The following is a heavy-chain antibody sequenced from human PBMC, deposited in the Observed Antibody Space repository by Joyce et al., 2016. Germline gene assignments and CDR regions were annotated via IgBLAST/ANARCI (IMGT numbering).Heavy chain of an antibody. CDR2: IYHTGST. D-gene: IGHD6-6*01. CDR3: AKNLIAARWFDP. V-gene: IGHV4-4*02. CDR1: GGSISTNNW. Sequence: QVQLQESGPGLVRPSGTLSLTCAVSGGSISTNNWWRWVRQPPGKGLEWIGEIYHTGSTNYNPSLGSRVTILVDKSKSQFSLKLNSVTAADTAVYYCAKNLIAARWFDPWGQGTLVTVSS. J-gene: IGHJ5*02.